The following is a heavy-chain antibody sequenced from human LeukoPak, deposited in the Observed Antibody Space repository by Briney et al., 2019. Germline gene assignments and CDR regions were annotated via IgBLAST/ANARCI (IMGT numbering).Heavy chain of an antibody. D-gene: IGHD2-15*01. CDR2: IYSGGGT. V-gene: IGHV3-53*01. CDR1: GFSVSSNY. CDR3: ARFRGGSWYSDC. J-gene: IGHJ4*02. Sequence: PGGSLRLSCAASGFSVSSNYMSWVRQAPGKGPEWVSVIYSGGGTYYADSVKGRFTISRDNSKNTLYLQMNSLRAEDTAVYYCARFRGGSWYSDCWGQGTLVTVSS.